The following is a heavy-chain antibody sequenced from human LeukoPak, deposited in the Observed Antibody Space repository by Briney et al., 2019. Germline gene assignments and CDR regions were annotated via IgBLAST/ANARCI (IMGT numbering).Heavy chain of an antibody. V-gene: IGHV7-4-1*02. Sequence: ASVKVSCKASGYTFTSYAMNWVRQAPGQGLEWMGWINTNTGNPTYAQGFTGRFVFSLDTSVSTAYLQISSLKAEDTAVYYCAREERAAAGLRLEGDAFDIWGQGTIVTVSS. CDR3: AREERAAAGLRLEGDAFDI. J-gene: IGHJ3*02. CDR2: INTNTGNP. D-gene: IGHD6-13*01. CDR1: GYTFTSYA.